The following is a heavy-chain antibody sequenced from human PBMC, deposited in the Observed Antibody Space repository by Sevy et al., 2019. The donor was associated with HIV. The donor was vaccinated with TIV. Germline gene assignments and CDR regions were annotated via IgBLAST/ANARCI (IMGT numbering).Heavy chain of an antibody. D-gene: IGHD3-3*01. CDR3: AKRITIFGVVISHGGGMDV. V-gene: IGHV3-30*18. J-gene: IGHJ6*02. CDR1: GFTFSSYG. Sequence: GGSLRLSCAASGFTFSSYGMHWVRQAPGKGLEWVAVISYDGSNKYYADSVKRRFTISRDNSKNTLYLQMNSLRAEDTAVYYCAKRITIFGVVISHGGGMDVWGQGTTVTVSS. CDR2: ISYDGSNK.